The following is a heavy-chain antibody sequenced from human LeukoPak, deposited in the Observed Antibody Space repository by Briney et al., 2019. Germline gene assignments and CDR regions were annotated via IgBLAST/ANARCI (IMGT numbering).Heavy chain of an antibody. Sequence: SETLSLTCTVSGGSISGYYWSWIRQPAGKGLEWIGRVYTSGSTHYNPSLKSRVTMSVGTSKNQFSLKLSSVTAADAAVYYCARLITGTTTAFDIWRQGTMVTVSS. CDR2: VYTSGST. CDR3: ARLITGTTTAFDI. V-gene: IGHV4-4*07. CDR1: GGSISGYY. D-gene: IGHD1-7*01. J-gene: IGHJ3*02.